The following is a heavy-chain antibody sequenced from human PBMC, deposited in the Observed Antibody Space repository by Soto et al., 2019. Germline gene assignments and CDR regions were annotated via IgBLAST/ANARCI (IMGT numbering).Heavy chain of an antibody. Sequence: LRLSCAASGFTFDDYSMHWVRQVPWKGLEWVSGINWNSGSIGYGDSVKGRFAISRDNAKNSLHLQMNSLSAEDTAFYYCVKDESINWYSGHFRHWGQGTLVTVSS. CDR3: VKDESINWYSGHFRH. CDR1: GFTFDDYS. V-gene: IGHV3-9*01. J-gene: IGHJ1*01. CDR2: INWNSGSI. D-gene: IGHD6-13*01.